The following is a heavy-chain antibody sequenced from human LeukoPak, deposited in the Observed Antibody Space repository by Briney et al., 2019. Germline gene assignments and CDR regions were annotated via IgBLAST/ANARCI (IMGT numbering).Heavy chain of an antibody. CDR3: SIVVVAATRPFDY. Sequence: GASVKVSCKASGYTFTSYDINWVRQATGQGLEWMGWMNPNSGNTGYAQKFQGRVTMTRNTSISTAYMELSSLRSEDTAVYYCSIVVVAATRPFDYWGQGTLVTASS. V-gene: IGHV1-8*01. D-gene: IGHD2-15*01. CDR1: GYTFTSYD. J-gene: IGHJ4*02. CDR2: MNPNSGNT.